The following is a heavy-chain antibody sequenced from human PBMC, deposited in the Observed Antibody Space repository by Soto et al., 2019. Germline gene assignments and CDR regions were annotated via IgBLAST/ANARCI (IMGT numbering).Heavy chain of an antibody. CDR2: INPSGGST. D-gene: IGHD3-16*01. CDR1: GYRFSNYA. CDR3: ARTLTPNPAEYFQH. J-gene: IGHJ1*01. Sequence: GASVKVSCKASGYRFSNYAIQWVRQAPGQRLEWMGIINPSGGSTTYAQKFQGRVTMTRDTSTSTVYMELSSLRSEDTAVYYCARTLTPNPAEYFQHWGQGTLVTVSS. V-gene: IGHV1-46*01.